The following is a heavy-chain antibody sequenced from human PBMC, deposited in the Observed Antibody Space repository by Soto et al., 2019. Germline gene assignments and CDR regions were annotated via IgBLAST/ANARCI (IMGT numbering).Heavy chain of an antibody. V-gene: IGHV5-10-1*01. CDR1: GYSFTSYW. CDR2: IDPSDSYT. J-gene: IGHJ6*02. CDR3: ARRQNYYDSSGYYSGVYYGMDG. D-gene: IGHD3-22*01. Sequence: GESLKISCKGSGYSFTSYWISWVRQMPGKGLEWMGRIDPSDSYTNYSPSFQGHVTISADKSISTAYLQWSSLKASDTAMYYCARRQNYYDSSGYYSGVYYGMDGWGQGTTVTVSS.